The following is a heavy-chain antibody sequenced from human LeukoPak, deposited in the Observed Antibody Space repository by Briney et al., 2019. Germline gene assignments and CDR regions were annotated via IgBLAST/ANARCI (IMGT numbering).Heavy chain of an antibody. D-gene: IGHD6-19*01. CDR2: FYSSGTS. V-gene: IGHV4-4*07. Sequence: PSETLSLTCSVSGGSISSDCWSRIRQPGGKGLEWIGRFYSSGTSDINPPFQPRATISVDTSKNQVFLTLTSLTAADTAVYFCAREKSVSGWHADSWGQGTLVTVSS. CDR3: AREKSVSGWHADS. CDR1: GGSISSDC. J-gene: IGHJ4*02.